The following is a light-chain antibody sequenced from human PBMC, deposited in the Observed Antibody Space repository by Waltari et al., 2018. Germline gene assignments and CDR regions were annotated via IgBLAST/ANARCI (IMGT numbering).Light chain of an antibody. CDR3: QQYSSFST. CDR2: MAS. J-gene: IGKJ2*01. V-gene: IGKV1-5*03. CDR1: QSVGTW. Sequence: DIQMTQSPSTLSASVGDRVTISCRASQSVGTWLAWYQQKPGKAPKLLIYMASTLESGVPSRFSGSGSGTEFTLTSSSLQPDDFATYSCQQYSSFSTFGQGTKL.